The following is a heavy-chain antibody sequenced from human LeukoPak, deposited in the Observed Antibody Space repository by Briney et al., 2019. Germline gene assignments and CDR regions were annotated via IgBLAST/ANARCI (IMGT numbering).Heavy chain of an antibody. CDR2: ISGSGGST. CDR1: GFTFSSYA. V-gene: IGHV3-23*01. D-gene: IGHD3-22*01. CDR3: ARTPTYYYDSSARYFDY. J-gene: IGHJ4*02. Sequence: GGSLRLSCAASGFTFSSYAMSWVRQAPGKGLEWVSAISGSGGSTYYADSVKGRFTISRDNSKNTLYLQMNSLRAEDTAVYYCARTPTYYYDSSARYFDYWGQGTLVTVSS.